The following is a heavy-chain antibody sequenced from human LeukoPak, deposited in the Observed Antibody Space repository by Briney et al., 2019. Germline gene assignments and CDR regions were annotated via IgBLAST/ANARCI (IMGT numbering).Heavy chain of an antibody. CDR3: ARTESGYYYDSSGYPPGWFDP. V-gene: IGHV5-51*01. Sequence: GESLKISCKGSGYSFTSYWIGWVRQMPGKGLEWMGTIFPGDSDTRYSPSFQGQVTISADKSISTAYLQWSSLKASDTAMYYCARTESGYYYDSSGYPPGWFDPWGQGTLVTVSS. CDR2: IFPGDSDT. J-gene: IGHJ5*02. D-gene: IGHD3-22*01. CDR1: GYSFTSYW.